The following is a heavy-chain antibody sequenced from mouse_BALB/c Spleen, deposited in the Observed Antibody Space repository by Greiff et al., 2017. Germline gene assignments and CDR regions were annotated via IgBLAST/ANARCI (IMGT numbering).Heavy chain of an antibody. D-gene: IGHD2-14*01. J-gene: IGHJ4*01. CDR2: IDPANGNT. V-gene: IGHV14-3*02. CDR1: GFNIKDTY. Sequence: EVQLQQSGAELVKPGASVKLSCTASGFNIKDTYMHWVKQRPEQGLEWIGRIDPANGNTKYDPKFQGKATITADTSSNTAYLQLSSLTSEDTAVYYCASRGGVRRGNYYAMDYWGQGTSVTVSS. CDR3: ASRGGVRRGNYYAMDY.